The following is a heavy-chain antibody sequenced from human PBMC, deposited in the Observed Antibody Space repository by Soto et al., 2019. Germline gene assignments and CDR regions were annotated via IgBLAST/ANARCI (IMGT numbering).Heavy chain of an antibody. CDR1: GVSISSHDW. Sequence: QVQLQESGPGLVKPSGTLSLTCAVSGVSISSHDWWPWVRQPPGKGLGWIGESHQSGNTNYNSSLESRVTISVDKSKNQFSLKLTSVTVADTAVYYCATRDSSRFYWGQGTLVTVSS. CDR3: ATRDSSRFY. D-gene: IGHD6-13*01. J-gene: IGHJ4*02. CDR2: SHQSGNT. V-gene: IGHV4-4*02.